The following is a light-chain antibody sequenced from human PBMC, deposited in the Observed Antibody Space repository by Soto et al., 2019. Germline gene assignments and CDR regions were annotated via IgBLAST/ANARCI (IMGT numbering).Light chain of an antibody. CDR2: WAY. CDR1: QSLLYSSNNKNY. CDR3: QQCYSTPPS. V-gene: IGKV4-1*01. Sequence: DIVMTQSPDSLAVSLGERATINCKSSQSLLYSSNNKNYLAWYQQKPGQPPKLLIYWAYTREPGVPDRFTGSGSGTDFTLTISSLQAEDVAVYYCQQCYSTPPSFGQGTRLEIK. J-gene: IGKJ2*01.